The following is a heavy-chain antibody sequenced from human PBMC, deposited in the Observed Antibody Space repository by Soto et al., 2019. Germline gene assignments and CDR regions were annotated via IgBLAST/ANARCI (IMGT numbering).Heavy chain of an antibody. CDR1: GFTFSSYA. J-gene: IGHJ4*02. V-gene: IGHV3-23*01. D-gene: IGHD1-26*01. CDR3: ANDSDYSGSSLGSGARLFSFDY. CDR2: ISGSGGST. Sequence: GGSLRLSCAASGFTFSSYAMSWVRQAPGKGLEWVSAISGSGGSTYYADSVKGRFTISRDNSKNTLYLQMNSLRAEDTAVYYCANDSDYSGSSLGSGARLFSFDYWGQGTLVTVSS.